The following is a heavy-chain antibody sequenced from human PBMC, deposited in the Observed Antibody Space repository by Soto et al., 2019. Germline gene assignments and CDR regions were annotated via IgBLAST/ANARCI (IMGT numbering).Heavy chain of an antibody. CDR3: AREYLSGGSPSYWFDP. D-gene: IGHD2-15*01. Sequence: SETLSLTCTVSGGSISSGGYYWSWIRQHPGKGLEWIGYIYYSGSTYYNPSLKSRVTISVDTSKNQFSLKLSSVTAADTAVYYCAREYLSGGSPSYWFDPWGQGTLVTVSS. CDR1: GGSISSGGYY. CDR2: IYYSGST. V-gene: IGHV4-31*03. J-gene: IGHJ5*02.